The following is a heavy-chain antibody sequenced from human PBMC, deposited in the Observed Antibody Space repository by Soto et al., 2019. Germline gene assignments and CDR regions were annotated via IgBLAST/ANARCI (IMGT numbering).Heavy chain of an antibody. CDR3: ASNRGADSGGNSFGVGRWFDP. V-gene: IGHV4-59*01. D-gene: IGHD2-21*02. CDR1: GGSISSYY. Sequence: SETLSLTCTVSGGSISSYYWSWIRQPPGKGLEWIGYIYYSGSTNYNPSLKSRVTISVDTSKNQFSLKLSSVTAADTAVYYCASNRGADSGGNSFGVGRWFDPWGQGTLVTVSS. CDR2: IYYSGST. J-gene: IGHJ5*02.